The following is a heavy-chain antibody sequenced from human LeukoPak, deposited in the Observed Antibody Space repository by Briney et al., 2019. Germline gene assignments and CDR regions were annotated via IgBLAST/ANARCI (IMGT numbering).Heavy chain of an antibody. Sequence: GESLRISCKGSGYSFTSYWISWVRQMPGKGLEWMGRIDPSDSYTNYSPSFQGHVTISADKSISTAYQQWSSLKASDTAMYYCAIAAAGYYYYGMDVWGKGTTVTVSS. V-gene: IGHV5-10-1*01. D-gene: IGHD6-13*01. CDR2: IDPSDSYT. CDR1: GYSFTSYW. J-gene: IGHJ6*04. CDR3: AIAAAGYYYYGMDV.